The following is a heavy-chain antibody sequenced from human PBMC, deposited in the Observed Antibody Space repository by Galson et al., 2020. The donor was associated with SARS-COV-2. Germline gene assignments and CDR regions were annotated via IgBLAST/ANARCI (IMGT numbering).Heavy chain of an antibody. V-gene: IGHV3-48*03. J-gene: IGHJ6*02. CDR1: GFTFSSYE. CDR3: ARITEIVLVKAATIRDYYGMDV. D-gene: IGHD2-15*01. Sequence: GESLKISCAASGFTFSSYEMNWVRQAPGKGLEWVSYISSSGSTIYYADSVKGRFTNSRDNANNSLYLQMNSLRAEDTAVYYCARITEIVLVKAATIRDYYGMDVWGQGTTVTVSS. CDR2: ISSSGSTI.